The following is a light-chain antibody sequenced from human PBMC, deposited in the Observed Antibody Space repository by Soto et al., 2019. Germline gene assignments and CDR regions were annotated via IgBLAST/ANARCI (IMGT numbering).Light chain of an antibody. CDR3: QQYYSTPIT. V-gene: IGKV4-1*01. Sequence: DIVLTQSPDSLAVSLGERATINCKSSQSVLYSSNNKTYLTWYHQKTGQTPKLLIYWASTRESGVPDRFSGSGSGTDFTLTISSLQAEDVAVYYCQQYYSTPITFGQGTRLEIK. CDR2: WAS. J-gene: IGKJ5*01. CDR1: QSVLYSSNNKTY.